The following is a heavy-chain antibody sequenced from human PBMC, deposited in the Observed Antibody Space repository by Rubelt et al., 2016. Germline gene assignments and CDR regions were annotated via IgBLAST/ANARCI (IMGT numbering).Heavy chain of an antibody. J-gene: IGHJ4*02. Sequence: EVQLVESGGDLVQPGGSLRPSCAASGFTFNRCWMSWVRQAPGKGLEWVANIKQDGSEEYYVDSVKGRFTISRDNAKKSLYRQMNSLRVEDTAVYYCTRSMATAQWGQGTLVTVSS. D-gene: IGHD5-24*01. CDR1: GFTFNRCW. V-gene: IGHV3-7*01. CDR3: TRSMATAQ. CDR2: IKQDGSEE.